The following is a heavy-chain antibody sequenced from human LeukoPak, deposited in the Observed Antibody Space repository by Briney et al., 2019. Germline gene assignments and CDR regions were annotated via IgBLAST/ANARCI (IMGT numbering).Heavy chain of an antibody. Sequence: SETLSLTCTVSSGSISSGGYYWSRIRQHPGKGLEWIGYIYYSGSTYYNPSLKSRVTISVDTSKNQFSLKLSSVTAADTAVYYCARARYCSSTSCYIEWFDPWGQGTLVTVSS. CDR1: SGSISSGGYY. V-gene: IGHV4-31*03. J-gene: IGHJ5*02. D-gene: IGHD2-2*02. CDR3: ARARYCSSTSCYIEWFDP. CDR2: IYYSGST.